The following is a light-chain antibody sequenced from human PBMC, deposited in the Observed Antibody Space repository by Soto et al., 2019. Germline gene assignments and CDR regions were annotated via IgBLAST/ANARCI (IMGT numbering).Light chain of an antibody. CDR2: AAS. CDR3: QQSYSIPPT. V-gene: IGKV1-39*01. J-gene: IGKJ1*01. Sequence: DIQMTQSPSSLSASVEDRVIITCRTSQSISNHLNWYQQKPGKAPKLLIFAASILQSGVPSRFSGSRSGPDFTLTISSLQPEDFATYYCQQSYSIPPTFGQGNKVEIK. CDR1: QSISNH.